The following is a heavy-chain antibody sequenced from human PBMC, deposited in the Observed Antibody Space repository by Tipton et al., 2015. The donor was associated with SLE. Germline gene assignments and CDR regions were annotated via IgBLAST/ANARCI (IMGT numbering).Heavy chain of an antibody. Sequence: SLRLSCAASGFIFSNYGIHWVRQAPGKGLEWVAFIRYDGTNKYYADSVKGRFTISRDNSKNTVLLQMNTLRAEDTAVYFCARDHGTMIVVADDAFDIWGQGTMVTVSS. CDR2: IRYDGTNK. V-gene: IGHV3-30*02. J-gene: IGHJ3*02. CDR3: ARDHGTMIVVADDAFDI. CDR1: GFIFSNYG. D-gene: IGHD3-22*01.